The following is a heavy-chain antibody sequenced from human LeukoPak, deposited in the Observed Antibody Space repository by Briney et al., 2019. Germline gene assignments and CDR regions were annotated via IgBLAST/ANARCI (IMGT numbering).Heavy chain of an antibody. CDR3: ARDAYGDYDSSYYYYYMDV. CDR2: ISAYNGNT. D-gene: IGHD4-17*01. CDR1: GYTFTSYG. Sequence: ASVKVSCKASGYTFTSYGISWVRQAPGQGLEWMGWISAYNGNTNYAQKLQGRVTMTTDTSTSTAYMELRSLRSDDTAVYYCARDAYGDYDSSYYYYYMDVWGKGTTVTVSS. V-gene: IGHV1-18*01. J-gene: IGHJ6*03.